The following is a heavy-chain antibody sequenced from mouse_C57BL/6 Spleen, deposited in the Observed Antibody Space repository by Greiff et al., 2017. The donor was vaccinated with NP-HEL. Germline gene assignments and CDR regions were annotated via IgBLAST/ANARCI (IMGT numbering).Heavy chain of an antibody. Sequence: EVHLVESGGGLVKPGGSLKLSCAASGFTFSDYGMHWVRQAPEKGLEWVAYISSGSSTIYYADTVKGRFTISRDNAKNTLFLQMTSLRSEDTAMYYCARGEAAQALYYAMDYWGQGTSVTVSS. CDR1: GFTFSDYG. J-gene: IGHJ4*01. D-gene: IGHD3-2*02. CDR3: ARGEAAQALYYAMDY. V-gene: IGHV5-17*01. CDR2: ISSGSSTI.